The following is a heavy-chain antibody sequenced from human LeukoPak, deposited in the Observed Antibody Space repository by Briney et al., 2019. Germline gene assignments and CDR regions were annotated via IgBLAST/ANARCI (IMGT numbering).Heavy chain of an antibody. Sequence: GGSLRLSCAASGFTFSSYSMNWVRQAPGKGLEWVSSISSSSSYIYYADSVKGRFTISRDNSKSTVSLQLNSLRAEDTAVYYCAKDGVSFNKRWDWFDPWGQGTLVTVSS. J-gene: IGHJ5*02. D-gene: IGHD1-26*01. CDR3: AKDGVSFNKRWDWFDP. V-gene: IGHV3-21*04. CDR2: ISSSSSYI. CDR1: GFTFSSYS.